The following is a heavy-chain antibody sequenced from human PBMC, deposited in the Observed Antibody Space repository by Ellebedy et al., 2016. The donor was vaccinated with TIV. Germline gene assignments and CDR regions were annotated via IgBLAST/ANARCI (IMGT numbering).Heavy chain of an antibody. Sequence: PGGFLRLSCAASGFTFSIYDMHWVRQPTGKGLEWVSAIGTAGDTYYTGSVKGRFTISRENAKNSLYLQMNSLRAGDTAVYFCARGALSAFDIWGQGTMVTVSS. D-gene: IGHD1-26*01. CDR1: GFTFSIYD. CDR3: ARGALSAFDI. CDR2: IGTAGDT. V-gene: IGHV3-13*01. J-gene: IGHJ3*02.